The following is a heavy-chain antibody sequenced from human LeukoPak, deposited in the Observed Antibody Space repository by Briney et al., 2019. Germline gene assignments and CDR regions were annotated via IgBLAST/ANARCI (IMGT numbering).Heavy chain of an antibody. CDR2: IYTSGST. CDR1: GGSISSGGYS. J-gene: IGHJ4*02. V-gene: IGHV4-61*02. D-gene: IGHD2-2*02. CDR3: ARAYCSSTSCYTSLMGY. Sequence: SETLSLTCAVSGGSISSGGYSWSWIRQPPGKGLEWIGRIYTSGSTNYNPSLKSRVTMSVDTSKNQFSLKLSSVTAADTAVYYCARAYCSSTSCYTSLMGYWGQGTLVTVSS.